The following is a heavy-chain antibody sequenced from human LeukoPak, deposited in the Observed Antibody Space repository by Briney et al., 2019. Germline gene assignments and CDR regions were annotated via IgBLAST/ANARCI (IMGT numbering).Heavy chain of an antibody. CDR1: GGSISSGTYY. Sequence: PSETLSLTCTVSGGSISSGTYYWSWIRQPAGKGLEWIGRFYTSGSTNYNPSLKSRVTISVDTSKNQFSLNLSSVTAADTAVYYCARHVRWIQLYLGWFDSWGQGTLVTVSS. CDR2: FYTSGST. CDR3: ARHVRWIQLYLGWFDS. J-gene: IGHJ5*01. D-gene: IGHD5-18*01. V-gene: IGHV4-61*02.